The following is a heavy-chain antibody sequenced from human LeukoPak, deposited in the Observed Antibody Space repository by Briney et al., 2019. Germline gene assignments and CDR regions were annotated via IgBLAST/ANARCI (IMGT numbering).Heavy chain of an antibody. CDR1: DGSFSSYS. V-gene: IGHV4-59*08. J-gene: IGHJ3*02. CDR2: IDYSGST. CDR3: ARLKARDAFDI. Sequence: PSETLSLTCTVSDGSFSSYSWNWIRQPPGRGLEWIGYIDYSGSTIYNPSLRSRVTISIDTSKNQFSLKLTPVTAADTAVYYCARLKARDAFDIWGQGTMVTVSS.